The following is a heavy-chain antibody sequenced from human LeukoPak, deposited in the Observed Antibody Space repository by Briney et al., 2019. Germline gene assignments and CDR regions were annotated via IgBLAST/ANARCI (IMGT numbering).Heavy chain of an antibody. J-gene: IGHJ4*02. CDR2: LSGSGGST. Sequence: GVSLRLSCAASGFTVSAYAMAWVRQAPGKGLEWVSGLSGSGGSTYYADSVKGRFTISRDNSKNTLYLQMNSLRVEDTAVYYCAKAYTSGWYFCFDYWGQGALVTVSS. CDR3: AKAYTSGWYFCFDY. D-gene: IGHD6-19*01. V-gene: IGHV3-23*01. CDR1: GFTVSAYA.